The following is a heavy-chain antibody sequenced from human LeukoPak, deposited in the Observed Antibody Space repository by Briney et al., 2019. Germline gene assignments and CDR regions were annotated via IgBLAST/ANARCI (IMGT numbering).Heavy chain of an antibody. CDR1: GFTFSDYA. Sequence: PGGSLRLSCAASGFTFSDYAMHWVCQAPGKGLEWVAVISKDGSDKYYPGSVRSRFTISRDNSKNTIYLQMDSLRAEDTAIYYCARDYWWNYDYWGQGTLVTVSS. D-gene: IGHD1-7*01. V-gene: IGHV3-30-3*01. CDR2: ISKDGSDK. CDR3: ARDYWWNYDY. J-gene: IGHJ4*02.